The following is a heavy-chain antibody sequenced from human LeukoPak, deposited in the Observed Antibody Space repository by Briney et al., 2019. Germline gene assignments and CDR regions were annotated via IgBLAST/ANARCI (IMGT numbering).Heavy chain of an antibody. V-gene: IGHV4-4*02. J-gene: IGHJ4*02. CDR1: GGSISSSTNW. CDR2: INHSGST. D-gene: IGHD1-1*01. Sequence: SETLSLTCAVSGGSISSSTNWWSWVRQPPGKGLEWIGEINHSGSTNYNPSLKSRVTISVDTSKNQFSLKLSSVTAADTAVYYCARGETNTFSYWGQGTLVTVSS. CDR3: ARGETNTFSY.